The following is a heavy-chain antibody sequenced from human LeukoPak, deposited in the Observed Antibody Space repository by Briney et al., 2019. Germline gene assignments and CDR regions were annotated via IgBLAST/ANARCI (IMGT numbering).Heavy chain of an antibody. CDR1: GYTLSELS. CDR2: FDPEDGET. V-gene: IGHV1-24*01. J-gene: IGHJ4*02. Sequence: ASVKVSCKVSGYTLSELSMHWVRQAPGKGLEWMGGFDPEDGETIYAQKFQGRVTMTEDTSTDTAYMELSSLRSEDTAVYYCATPRIVGATDYFDYWGQGTLVTVSS. D-gene: IGHD1-26*01. CDR3: ATPRIVGATDYFDY.